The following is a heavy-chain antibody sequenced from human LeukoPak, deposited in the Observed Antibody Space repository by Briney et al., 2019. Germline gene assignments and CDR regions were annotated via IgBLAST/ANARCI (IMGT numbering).Heavy chain of an antibody. Sequence: GGSLRLSCAASGFTFSSYGMHWVRQAPGKGLEWVAFIRYDGSNKYYADSVKGRFTVSRDNRKNSLYLQMNSLRVEDTAVYFCASGLTAMLTAEGGFDYWGQGTLVTVSS. CDR1: GFTFSSYG. V-gene: IGHV3-30*02. CDR3: ASGLTAMLTAEGGFDY. CDR2: IRYDGSNK. D-gene: IGHD5-18*01. J-gene: IGHJ4*02.